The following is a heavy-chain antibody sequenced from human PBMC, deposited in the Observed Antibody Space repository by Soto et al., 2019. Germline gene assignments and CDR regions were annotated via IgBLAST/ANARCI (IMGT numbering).Heavy chain of an antibody. CDR1: GGSISSGCYS. Sequence: SETLSLTCAVSGGSISSGCYSWSWIRQPPGKGLEWIGYIYYSGSTNYNPSLKSRVTISVDTSKNQFSLKLSSVTAADTAVYYCARHVAYGDYADYWGQGTLVTVSS. CDR3: ARHVAYGDYADY. D-gene: IGHD4-17*01. J-gene: IGHJ4*02. V-gene: IGHV4-61*01. CDR2: IYYSGST.